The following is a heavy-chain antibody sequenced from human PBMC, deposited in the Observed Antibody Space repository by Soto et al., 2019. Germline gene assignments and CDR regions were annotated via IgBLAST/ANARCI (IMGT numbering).Heavy chain of an antibody. V-gene: IGHV1-18*01. J-gene: IGHJ4*02. CDR2: ISAYNGNT. Sequence: YGKKRMRKGAGQGLEWMGWISAYNGNTNYAQKLQGRVTMTTDTSTSTAYMELRSLRSDDTAVYYCARAPKSSSGWYRNDYWGPGTLVTVAP. CDR1: YG. D-gene: IGHD6-19*01. CDR3: ARAPKSSSGWYRNDY.